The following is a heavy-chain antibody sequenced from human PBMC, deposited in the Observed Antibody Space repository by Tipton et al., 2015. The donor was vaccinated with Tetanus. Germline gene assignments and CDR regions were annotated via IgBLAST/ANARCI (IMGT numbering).Heavy chain of an antibody. J-gene: IGHJ4*02. CDR3: ARGGIAAAGGGLDY. Sequence: TLSLTCIVSGGSISTYYWSWIRQPPGKGLEWIGRIYYSGSTSYNPSLKSRVTISVDTSKSQFSLELNSVTAADTAVYYCARGGIAAAGGGLDYWGQGTLVTVSS. CDR1: GGSISTYY. V-gene: IGHV4-39*07. D-gene: IGHD6-13*01. CDR2: IYYSGST.